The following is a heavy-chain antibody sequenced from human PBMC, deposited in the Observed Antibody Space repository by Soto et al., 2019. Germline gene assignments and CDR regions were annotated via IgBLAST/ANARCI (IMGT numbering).Heavy chain of an antibody. Sequence: GGFLRLSCAASGFTFSSYAMSWVRQAPGKGLEWVSVISGSDDSTYYADSVKGRFTISRDNSKNTLYLQMNSLRAEDTAVYYCAKRSSSSTFDYWGQGTLVTVSS. CDR1: GFTFSSYA. V-gene: IGHV3-23*01. CDR3: AKRSSSSTFDY. J-gene: IGHJ4*02. CDR2: ISGSDDST. D-gene: IGHD6-6*01.